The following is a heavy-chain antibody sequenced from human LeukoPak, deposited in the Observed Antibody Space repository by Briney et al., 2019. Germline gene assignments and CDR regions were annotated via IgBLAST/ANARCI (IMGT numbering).Heavy chain of an antibody. D-gene: IGHD1-26*01. J-gene: IGHJ4*02. Sequence: GGSLRLSCAASGFTFSSYGMHWVRQAPGKGPEWVAVIWYDGSNKYYADSVKGRFTISRDNSKDTLYLQMNSLRAEDTAVYYCATDRNSGKYYDYWGQGTLVTVSS. V-gene: IGHV3-33*01. CDR1: GFTFSSYG. CDR3: ATDRNSGKYYDY. CDR2: IWYDGSNK.